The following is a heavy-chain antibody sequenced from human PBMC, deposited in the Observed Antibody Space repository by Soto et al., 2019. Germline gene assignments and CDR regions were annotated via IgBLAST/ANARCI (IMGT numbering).Heavy chain of an antibody. CDR2: IYYSGST. CDR1: GGSISSGGYY. Sequence: QVQLQESGPGLVKPSQTLSLTCTVSGGSISSGGYYWSWIRQHPGKGLEWIGYIYYSGSTYYNPTLKSRVTISVDTAKNQSSLKLSSVTAADTAVYYCARDYGGYSGYDFVSYFDYWGQGTLVTVSS. D-gene: IGHD5-12*01. V-gene: IGHV4-31*03. J-gene: IGHJ4*02. CDR3: ARDYGGYSGYDFVSYFDY.